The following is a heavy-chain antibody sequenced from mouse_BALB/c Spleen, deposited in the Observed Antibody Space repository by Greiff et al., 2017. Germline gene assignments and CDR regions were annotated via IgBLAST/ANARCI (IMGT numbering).Heavy chain of an antibody. D-gene: IGHD1-1*01. J-gene: IGHJ2*01. CDR3: AREHYGSHYFDY. CDR2: IYPGDGDT. CDR1: GYAFSSSW. Sequence: VQLQQSGPELVKPGASVKISCKASGYAFSSSWMNWVKQRPGQGLKWIGRIYPGDGDTNYNGKFKGKATLTADKSSSTAYMQLSSLTSVDSAVYFCAREHYGSHYFDYWGQGTTLTVSS. V-gene: IGHV1-82*01.